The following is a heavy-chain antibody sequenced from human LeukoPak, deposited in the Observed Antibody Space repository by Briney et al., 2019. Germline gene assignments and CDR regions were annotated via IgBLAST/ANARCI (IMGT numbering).Heavy chain of an antibody. CDR3: ARDDCVD. Sequence: ASVKVSCKTSGYTFSNYGISWVRQVPGQGLEWMGWISAYNNISHYAQKVQGRVSMTTDTSTSTAYMELRSLRSEDTAVYYCARDDCVDRGQGTLVTVSS. CDR2: ISAYNNIS. D-gene: IGHD2-21*01. CDR1: GYTFSNYG. J-gene: IGHJ4*02. V-gene: IGHV1-18*01.